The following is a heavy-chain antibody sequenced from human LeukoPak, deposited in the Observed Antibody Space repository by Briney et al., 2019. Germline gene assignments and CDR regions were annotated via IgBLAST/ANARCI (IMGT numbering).Heavy chain of an antibody. CDR3: ARDYGGNPLLDAFDI. CDR1: GFTFSSYA. CDR2: ISSNGGST. D-gene: IGHD4-23*01. V-gene: IGHV3-64*01. Sequence: GGSLRLSCAASGFTFSSYAMHWARQAPGKGLEYVSGISSNGGSTYYANSVKGRFTISRDNSKNTLYLQMGSLRAEDMAVYYCARDYGGNPLLDAFDIWGQGTMVTVSS. J-gene: IGHJ3*02.